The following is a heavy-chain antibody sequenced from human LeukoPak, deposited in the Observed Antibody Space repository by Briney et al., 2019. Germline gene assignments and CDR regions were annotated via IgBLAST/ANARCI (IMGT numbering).Heavy chain of an antibody. D-gene: IGHD3-10*01. Sequence: PSETLSLTCTVSGGSISSYYWSWIRQPAGKGLEWIGRIYTSGSTNYNPSLKSRVTMSVDTSKNQFSLKLSSVTAADTAVYYCARDLGDYYGSGSYYSWFDPWGQGTLVTVSS. V-gene: IGHV4-4*07. J-gene: IGHJ5*02. CDR2: IYTSGST. CDR3: ARDLGDYYGSGSYYSWFDP. CDR1: GGSISSYY.